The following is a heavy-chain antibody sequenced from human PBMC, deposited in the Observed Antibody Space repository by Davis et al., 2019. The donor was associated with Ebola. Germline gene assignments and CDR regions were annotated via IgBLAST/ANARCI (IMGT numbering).Heavy chain of an antibody. CDR2: INSDGSST. Sequence: HTGGSLRLSCAASGFTFSSYWMHWVRQAPGKGLVWVSRINSDGSSTSYADSVKGRFTISRDNAKSTLYLQMNSLRAEDTAVYYCARGAPRNWNWFDPWGQGTLVTVSS. CDR3: ARGAPRNWNWFDP. V-gene: IGHV3-74*01. CDR1: GFTFSSYW. J-gene: IGHJ5*02.